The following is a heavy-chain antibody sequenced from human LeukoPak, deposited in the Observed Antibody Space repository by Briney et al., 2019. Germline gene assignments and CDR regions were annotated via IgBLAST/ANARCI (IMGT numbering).Heavy chain of an antibody. CDR1: GFTFNSYW. Sequence: GSLRLSCAASGFTFNSYWMSWVRPAPGKGLEWVANIKQDGSEKYYVDSVKGRFTISRDNAKNSLYLQMNSLRAEDTAVYYCARDFFYGDYAGYWGQGTLVTVSS. CDR3: ARDFFYGDYAGY. CDR2: IKQDGSEK. J-gene: IGHJ4*02. D-gene: IGHD4-17*01. V-gene: IGHV3-7*01.